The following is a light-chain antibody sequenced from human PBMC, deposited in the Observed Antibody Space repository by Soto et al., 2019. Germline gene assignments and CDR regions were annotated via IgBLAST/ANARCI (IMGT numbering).Light chain of an antibody. V-gene: IGLV2-14*01. J-gene: IGLJ2*01. CDR1: SSDVGGYNY. Sequence: QSALTQPASVSGSPGQSITISCTGSSSDVGGYNYVFWYQQHPGKAPKVMIYDVSNRPSGVSNRFSGSKSGKTASLTISGLQAEDEADYYCSSYTSSNTRVVFGGGTKLTVL. CDR2: DVS. CDR3: SSYTSSNTRVV.